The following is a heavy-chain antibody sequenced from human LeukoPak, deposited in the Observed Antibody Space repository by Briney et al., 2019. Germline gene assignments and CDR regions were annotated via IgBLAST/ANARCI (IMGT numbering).Heavy chain of an antibody. CDR3: ARDRVGYSYGLPSFDY. J-gene: IGHJ4*02. CDR2: INTNTGNP. Sequence: ASVKVSCKASGYTFTSYGISWVRQAPGQGLEWMGWINTNTGNPTYAQGFTGRFVFSLDTSVSTAYLQISSLKAEDTAVYYCARDRVGYSYGLPSFDYWGQGTLVTVSS. V-gene: IGHV7-4-1*02. CDR1: GYTFTSYG. D-gene: IGHD5-18*01.